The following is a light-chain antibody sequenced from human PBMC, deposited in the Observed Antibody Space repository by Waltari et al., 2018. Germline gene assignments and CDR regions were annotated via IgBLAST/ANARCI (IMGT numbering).Light chain of an antibody. Sequence: VPITYTAKQAITNLLKWDKQKSGKAPRLLIYGASNLQGGVPSRFRCSGSGTDFTLTISNLQPEDFATYYCQQTYITPRTFGQGTKVEIK. J-gene: IGKJ1*01. CDR1: QAITNL. CDR2: GAS. CDR3: QQTYITPRT. V-gene: IGKV1-39*01.